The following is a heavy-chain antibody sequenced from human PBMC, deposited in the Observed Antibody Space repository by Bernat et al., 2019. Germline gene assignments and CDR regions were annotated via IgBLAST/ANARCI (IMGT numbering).Heavy chain of an antibody. CDR3: ARHGPQYSSSSLQAFDI. CDR2: IYYSGST. V-gene: IGHV4-59*08. Sequence: QVQLQESGPGLVKPSETLSLTCTVSGGSISSYYWSWIRQPPGKGLEWIGYIYYSGSTNYNPSLKSRVTISVDTSKNQFSLKLSSVTAADTAVYYCARHGPQYSSSSLQAFDIWGQGTMVTVSS. CDR1: GGSISSYY. J-gene: IGHJ3*02. D-gene: IGHD6-6*01.